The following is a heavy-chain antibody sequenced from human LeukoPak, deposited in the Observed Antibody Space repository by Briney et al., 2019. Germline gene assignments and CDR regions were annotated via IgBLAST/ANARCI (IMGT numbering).Heavy chain of an antibody. CDR1: GYTFTSYA. CDR2: ISGHNDDT. Sequence: ASVKVSCKASGYTFTSYAISWVRQAPGQGLEWMGWISGHNDDTNYAQRLQGRVTMTTDTSTSTAYMELRSLRSDDTAVYYCARGDQLTPAWFDPWGQGTLVTVSS. V-gene: IGHV1-18*01. CDR3: ARGDQLTPAWFDP. J-gene: IGHJ5*02. D-gene: IGHD2-2*01.